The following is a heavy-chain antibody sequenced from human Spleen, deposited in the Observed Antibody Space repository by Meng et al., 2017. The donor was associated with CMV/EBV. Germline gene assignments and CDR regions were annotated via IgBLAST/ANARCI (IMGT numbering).Heavy chain of an antibody. V-gene: IGHV3-74*01. Sequence: GESLKISCADSGFTFSNFWMHWVRQAPGKGLVWVSRINSDGRSTTYADSVKGRFTISRDNAKNTLYLQMNSLRDEDTAVYYCARAGFGVLTPFQHWGQGTLVTVSS. D-gene: IGHD3-3*01. CDR1: GFTFSNFW. CDR2: INSDGRST. J-gene: IGHJ1*01. CDR3: ARAGFGVLTPFQH.